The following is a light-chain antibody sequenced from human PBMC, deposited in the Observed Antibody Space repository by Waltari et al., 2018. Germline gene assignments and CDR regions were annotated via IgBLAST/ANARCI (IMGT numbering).Light chain of an antibody. V-gene: IGLV1-40*01. CDR3: QSYDTSLRVV. CDR1: GSNIGAGHD. Sequence: QSVLTQPPSVSGAPGQRVTIPCTGSGSNIGAGHDGPWYQQLPRAAPNLLIYGSTSRPLGLPDRFFGSTSGTSASLAITGLQAEDEADYYCQSYDTSLRVVFGGGTKLTVL. CDR2: GST. J-gene: IGLJ3*02.